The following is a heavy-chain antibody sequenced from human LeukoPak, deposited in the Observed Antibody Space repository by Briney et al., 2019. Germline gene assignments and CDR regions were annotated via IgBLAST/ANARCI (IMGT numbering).Heavy chain of an antibody. D-gene: IGHD3-22*01. CDR2: LYTSGST. CDR1: GGSISSGSYY. V-gene: IGHV4-61*02. Sequence: SETLSLTCTVSGGSISSGSYYWSWIRQPAGKGLEWIGRLYTSGSTNYNPSLKSRVTISVDTSKNQFSLKLSSVTAADTAVYYCARGLYYDSSGTGLNFDYWGQGTLVTVSS. J-gene: IGHJ4*02. CDR3: ARGLYYDSSGTGLNFDY.